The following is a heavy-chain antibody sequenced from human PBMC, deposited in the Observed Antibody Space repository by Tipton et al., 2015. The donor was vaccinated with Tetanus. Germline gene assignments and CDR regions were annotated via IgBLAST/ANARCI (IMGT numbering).Heavy chain of an antibody. Sequence: LSCTVSGGSISSDGAYWSWIRQHPGEGLEWIGYISNSGSTYYNPSLKSRVTISVDTSQKQISLKVNSVTAADTAVYYCARDRGVRGGYYYYHGMDVWGQGTTVTVSS. CDR3: ARDRGVRGGYYYYHGMDV. V-gene: IGHV4-31*02. CDR1: GGSISSDGAY. D-gene: IGHD3-10*01. J-gene: IGHJ6*02. CDR2: ISNSGST.